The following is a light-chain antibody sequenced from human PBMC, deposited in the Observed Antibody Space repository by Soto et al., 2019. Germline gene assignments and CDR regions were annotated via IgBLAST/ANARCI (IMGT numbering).Light chain of an antibody. CDR1: QNINSC. CDR2: AAS. J-gene: IGKJ2*01. Sequence: DVQLTQSPSSLSASVGDRVTITCRASQNINSCLNWYQQRPGTAPKFLIYAASSLQSGVPSRFSGSESGTDFTLIISGLQPEDSGFYFCQQTFNTPHTFGQGTKLEI. CDR3: QQTFNTPHT. V-gene: IGKV1-39*01.